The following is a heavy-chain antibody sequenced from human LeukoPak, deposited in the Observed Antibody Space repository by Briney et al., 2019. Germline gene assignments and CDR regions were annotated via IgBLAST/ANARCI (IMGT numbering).Heavy chain of an antibody. CDR1: GFTLSDYY. CDR3: ARAGYCSGGSCLNWFDP. D-gene: IGHD2-15*01. Sequence: GGSLRLSCAASGFTLSDYYMSWIRQAPGKGLEWVSYISSSGSSMFYADSVEGRFTISRDNAKNSLYLQMNSLRAEDTAMYYCARAGYCSGGSCLNWFDPWGQGTLVTVSS. V-gene: IGHV3-11*01. J-gene: IGHJ5*02. CDR2: ISSSGSSM.